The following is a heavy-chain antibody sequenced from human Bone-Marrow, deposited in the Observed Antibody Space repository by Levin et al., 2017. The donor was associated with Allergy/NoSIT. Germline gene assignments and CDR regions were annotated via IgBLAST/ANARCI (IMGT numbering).Heavy chain of an antibody. D-gene: IGHD1-26*01. CDR1: GGSISNSY. CDR2: IYSSGIT. V-gene: IGHV4-4*07. CDR3: ARGYGGATSEAFDY. Sequence: SQTLSLTCTVSGGSISNSYWSWIWQPAGKGLEWIGRIYSSGITDYNPSLGSRVTMSVDTSKNQFSLKLDSVTAADTALYYCARGYGGATSEAFDYWGQEALVTVSS. J-gene: IGHJ4*02.